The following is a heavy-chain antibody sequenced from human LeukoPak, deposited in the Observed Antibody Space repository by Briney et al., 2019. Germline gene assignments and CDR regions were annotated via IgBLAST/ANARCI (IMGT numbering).Heavy chain of an antibody. Sequence: ETLSLTCTVSGGSISSYYWRWIRQPPGKGLEWVSSISRRGTYTYYAGSLKGRFTISRDNSKNTLYLQMSSLRADDTAEYYCPKGSRLGYCANTVCYTKIIYFDYWGQGTLVTVSS. CDR2: ISRRGTYT. CDR1: GGSISSYY. CDR3: PKGSRLGYCANTVCYTKIIYFDY. J-gene: IGHJ4*02. D-gene: IGHD2-8*01. V-gene: IGHV3-23*01.